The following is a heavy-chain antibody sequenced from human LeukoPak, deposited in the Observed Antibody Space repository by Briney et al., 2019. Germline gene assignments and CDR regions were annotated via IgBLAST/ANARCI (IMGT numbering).Heavy chain of an antibody. Sequence: SETLSLTCAVYGGSFSGYYWSWIRQPPGKGLEWIGEINHSGSTNYNPSLKSRVTVSVDTSKNQFSLKLSSVTAADTAVYYCARGVDCSGGSCFRIVGIGYWGQGTLVTVSS. V-gene: IGHV4-34*01. CDR3: ARGVDCSGGSCFRIVGIGY. J-gene: IGHJ4*02. CDR2: INHSGST. CDR1: GGSFSGYY. D-gene: IGHD2-15*01.